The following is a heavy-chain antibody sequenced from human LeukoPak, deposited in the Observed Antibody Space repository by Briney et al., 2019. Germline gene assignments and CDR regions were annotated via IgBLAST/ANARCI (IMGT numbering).Heavy chain of an antibody. J-gene: IGHJ4*02. V-gene: IGHV4-59*12. CDR2: IYYSEST. CDR3: AREKGYMVRGKLGY. Sequence: PSETLSLTCTVSGGSISSYYWSWIRQPPGKGLEWIGYIYYSESTNYNPSLKSRVTISVDTSKNQFSLKLSSVTAADTAVYYCAREKGYMVRGKLGYWGQGTLVTVSS. D-gene: IGHD3-10*01. CDR1: GGSISSYY.